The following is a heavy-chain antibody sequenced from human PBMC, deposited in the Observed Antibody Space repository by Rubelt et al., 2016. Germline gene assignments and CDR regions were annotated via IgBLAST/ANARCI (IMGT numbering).Heavy chain of an antibody. CDR3: AGETGDYYDSSGYYPNWFDP. CDR2: INPSGGST. V-gene: IGHV1-46*01. CDR1: GYTFTSYY. Sequence: KASGYTFTSYYMHWVRQAPGQGLEWMGIINPSGGSTSYAQKFQGRVTMTRDTSTSTVYMELSSLRSEDTAVYYCAGETGDYYDSSGYYPNWFDPWGQGTLVTVSS. J-gene: IGHJ5*02. D-gene: IGHD3-22*01.